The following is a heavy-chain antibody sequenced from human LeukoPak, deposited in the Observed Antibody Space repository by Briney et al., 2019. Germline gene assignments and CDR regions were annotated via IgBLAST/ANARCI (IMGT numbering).Heavy chain of an antibody. V-gene: IGHV3-7*03. CDR2: IKQDGSGK. J-gene: IGHJ4*02. D-gene: IGHD2-15*01. CDR1: GFIFSNYW. Sequence: GESLRLSCIASGFIFSNYWMSWVRQAPGKGLEWVANIKQDGSGKYYVDSVKGRFSISRDNAKSSLDLQMNSLRAEDTAVYYCATTQTFDYWGQGTLVTVSS. CDR3: ATTQTFDY.